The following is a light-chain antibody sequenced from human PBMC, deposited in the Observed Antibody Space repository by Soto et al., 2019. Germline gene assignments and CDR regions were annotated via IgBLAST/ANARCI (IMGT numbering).Light chain of an antibody. CDR3: SSYTSSSRV. CDR2: EVS. V-gene: IGLV2-14*01. Sequence: QSALTQPASVSGSPGKSITISCTGTSSDVGGYDYVSWYQQHPGKSPKLMIYEVSNRPSGVSTRFSGSKSGNTASLTISGLQAEDEADYYCSSYTSSSRVFGTGTKLTVL. J-gene: IGLJ1*01. CDR1: SSDVGGYDY.